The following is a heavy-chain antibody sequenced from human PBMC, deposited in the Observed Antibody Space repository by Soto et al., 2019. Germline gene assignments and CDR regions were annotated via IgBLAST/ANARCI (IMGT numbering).Heavy chain of an antibody. V-gene: IGHV3-11*01. D-gene: IGHD2-2*01. Sequence: KTGGSLRLSRAASGFTFSSYGMSWIRQAPGKGLEWVSYISSSGSTIYYADSVKGRFTISRDNAKNSLYLQMNSLRAEDTAVYYCARDSFRCSSTSCHDYYGMDVWGQGTTVTVSS. CDR2: ISSSGSTI. CDR3: ARDSFRCSSTSCHDYYGMDV. CDR1: GFTFSSYG. J-gene: IGHJ6*02.